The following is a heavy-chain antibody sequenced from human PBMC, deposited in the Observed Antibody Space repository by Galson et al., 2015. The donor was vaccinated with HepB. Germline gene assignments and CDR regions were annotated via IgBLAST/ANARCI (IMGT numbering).Heavy chain of an antibody. Sequence: SETLSLTCTVSGGSISSSNYYWGWIRQPPGTGLEWIGSNFYSGSTYYNPSLKGRVTISVETSKNQLSLKVNSVTAAGTAFYYCASGRRDGYRYFDYWGQGTLVTVSS. CDR3: ASGRRDGYRYFDY. V-gene: IGHV4-39*01. J-gene: IGHJ4*02. D-gene: IGHD5-24*01. CDR1: GGSISSSNYY. CDR2: NFYSGST.